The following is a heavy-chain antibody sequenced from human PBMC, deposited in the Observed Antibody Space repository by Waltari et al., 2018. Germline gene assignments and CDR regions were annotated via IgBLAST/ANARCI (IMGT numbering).Heavy chain of an antibody. D-gene: IGHD7-27*01. Sequence: EVQMVESGGGSVQHGDSLRLSCVASGFRFTPAWLTWVRQAPGKGLEWVGHITSQNDGVTTNFAASVRGRFSISRDDSQNMVFLQMNSLRTEDTAVYYCTTLDAPWGGWGHGTLVTVSS. CDR3: TTLDAPWGG. V-gene: IGHV3-15*01. CDR2: ITSQNDGVTT. CDR1: GFRFTPAW. J-gene: IGHJ4*01.